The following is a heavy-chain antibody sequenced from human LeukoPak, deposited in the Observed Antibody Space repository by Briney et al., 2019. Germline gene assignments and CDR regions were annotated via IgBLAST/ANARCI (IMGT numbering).Heavy chain of an antibody. CDR1: GFTFSSYA. CDR3: ARRGYSSGWHDAFDI. D-gene: IGHD6-19*01. CDR2: ISGSGGST. Sequence: GGSLRLSCAASGFTFSSYAMSGVRQAPGKGLEWVSAISGSGGSTYYADPVKGRFTISRDNSKNTLYLQMNSLRAEDTAVYYCARRGYSSGWHDAFDIWGQGTMVTVSS. J-gene: IGHJ3*02. V-gene: IGHV3-23*01.